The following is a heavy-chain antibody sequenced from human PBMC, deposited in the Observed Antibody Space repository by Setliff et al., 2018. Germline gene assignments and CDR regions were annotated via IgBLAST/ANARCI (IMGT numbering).Heavy chain of an antibody. Sequence: SETLSLTCTVSGGSISSSSYYWGWIRQPPGKGLEWIGSIYYSGSTYYNPSLKSRVTISVDTSKNQFSLKLSSVTAADTAVYYCARQGRYSSGWYDLDAFYYYYYGMDVWGQGTTVTAP. V-gene: IGHV4-39*01. J-gene: IGHJ6*02. CDR3: ARQGRYSSGWYDLDAFYYYYYGMDV. D-gene: IGHD6-19*01. CDR1: GGSISSSSYY. CDR2: IYYSGST.